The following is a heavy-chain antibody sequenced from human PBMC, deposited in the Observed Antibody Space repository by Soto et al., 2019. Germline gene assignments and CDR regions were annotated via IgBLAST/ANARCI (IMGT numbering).Heavy chain of an antibody. CDR1: GYSFTSYW. CDR3: ARQPTIFGVVIHYYYGMDV. D-gene: IGHD3-3*01. Sequence: GESLKISCKGSGYSFTSYWISWVRQMPGKGLEWMGRIDPSDSYTNYSPSFQGHVTISADKSISTAYLQWSSLKASDTAMYYCARQPTIFGVVIHYYYGMDVWGQGTTVTVSS. V-gene: IGHV5-10-1*01. J-gene: IGHJ6*02. CDR2: IDPSDSYT.